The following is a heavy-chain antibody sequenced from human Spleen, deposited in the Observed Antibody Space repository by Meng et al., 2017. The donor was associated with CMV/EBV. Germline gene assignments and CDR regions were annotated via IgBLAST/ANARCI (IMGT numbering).Heavy chain of an antibody. Sequence: SETLSLTCTVAGGSISNYYWSWIRQPPGKGLEWVGYIYYSGSTNYNPSLKSRVTMSVDTSKNQFSLKLSSVTVADTAVYYCARARTTEMDVWGQGTTVTVSS. CDR3: ARARTTEMDV. D-gene: IGHD4-11*01. V-gene: IGHV4-59*01. CDR2: IYYSGST. CDR1: GGSISNYY. J-gene: IGHJ6*02.